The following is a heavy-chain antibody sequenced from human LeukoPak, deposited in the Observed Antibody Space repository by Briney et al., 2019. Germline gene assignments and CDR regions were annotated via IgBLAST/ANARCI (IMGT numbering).Heavy chain of an antibody. J-gene: IGHJ4*02. CDR1: GYTFTSYG. D-gene: IGHD2-15*01. Sequence: ASVKVSCKASGYTFTSYGISWVRQAPGQGLEWMGWISAYNGNTNYAQKLQGRVTMTRDTSISTAYMELSRLRSDDTAVYYCARGYCSGGSCNPFDYWGQGTLVTVSS. CDR2: ISAYNGNT. CDR3: ARGYCSGGSCNPFDY. V-gene: IGHV1-18*01.